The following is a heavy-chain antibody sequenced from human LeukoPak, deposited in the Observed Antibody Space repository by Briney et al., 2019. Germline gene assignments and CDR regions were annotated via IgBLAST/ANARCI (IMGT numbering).Heavy chain of an antibody. CDR2: INPSGGST. J-gene: IGHJ4*02. CDR1: GYTFTSYY. V-gene: IGHV1-46*01. CDR3: ARAGLMVRGDIDY. D-gene: IGHD3-10*01. Sequence: ASVKVSCKASGYTFTSYYMHWVRQAPGQGLEWMGIINPSGGSTSYAQKFQGRVTMTRDMSTSTVYMKLSSLRSEDTAVYYCARAGLMVRGDIDYWGQGTLVTVSS.